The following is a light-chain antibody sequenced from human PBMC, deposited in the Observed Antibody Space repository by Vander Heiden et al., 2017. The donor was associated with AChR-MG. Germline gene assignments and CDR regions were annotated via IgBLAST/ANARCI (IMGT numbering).Light chain of an antibody. Sequence: QLVLTHSPSASASLGASVKLTCTRSSGHSNSAIAWHQQQPEKGPPQLMKFNSDGSHTTAAGIPDRFPGSSSGAERYLTISRLQSEDEADYYCQTWGTGIVVFGGGTKLTVL. CDR2: FNSDGSH. J-gene: IGLJ2*01. CDR1: SGHSNSA. V-gene: IGLV4-69*01. CDR3: QTWGTGIVV.